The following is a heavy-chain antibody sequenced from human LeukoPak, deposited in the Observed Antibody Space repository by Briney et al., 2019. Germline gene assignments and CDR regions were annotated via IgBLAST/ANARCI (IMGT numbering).Heavy chain of an antibody. D-gene: IGHD2-15*01. V-gene: IGHV3-23*01. CDR2: ISVSGGRI. CDR1: GFTFSSYA. CDR3: ARALGYCSGGNCYISDH. Sequence: GGSLRLSCAASGFTFSSYAMGWVRQAPGKGLEWVSGISVSGGRINCADSVKGRFTISRDNSKNTLYMQMNSPRAEDSALYFCARALGYCSGGNCYISDHWGQRILATVSS. J-gene: IGHJ4*02.